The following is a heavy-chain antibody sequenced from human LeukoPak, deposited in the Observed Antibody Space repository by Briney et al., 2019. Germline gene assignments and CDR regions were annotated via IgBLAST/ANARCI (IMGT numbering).Heavy chain of an antibody. Sequence: SETLSLTCTVSGGSISSYYWSWVRQPPGKGMEWIGYIYYSGSTNYNPSLTSRGTISVDTYKNQFSLKLSSVTAADTAVYYCARGLMSTINYFDYWGQGTLVTVSS. D-gene: IGHD5-24*01. CDR2: IYYSGST. J-gene: IGHJ4*02. CDR1: GGSISSYY. CDR3: ARGLMSTINYFDY. V-gene: IGHV4-59*01.